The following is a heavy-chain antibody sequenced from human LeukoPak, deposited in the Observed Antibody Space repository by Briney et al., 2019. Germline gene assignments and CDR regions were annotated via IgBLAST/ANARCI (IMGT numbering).Heavy chain of an antibody. D-gene: IGHD3-16*01. Sequence: GGSLRLSCSASGFVFSIYTMYWVRQTPGKGPEYVSTISGSGNGFSIYYADSVKGRFTISRDDSKSILYLQMNGLRSEDTAVYYCVKDFGRVRGTPDSWGQGTLVTVSS. CDR2: ISGSGNGFSI. CDR3: VKDFGRVRGTPDS. V-gene: IGHV3-64D*06. J-gene: IGHJ4*02. CDR1: GFVFSIYT.